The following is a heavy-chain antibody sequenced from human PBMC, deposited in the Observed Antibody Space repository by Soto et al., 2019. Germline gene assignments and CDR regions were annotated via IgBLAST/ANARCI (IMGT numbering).Heavy chain of an antibody. CDR1: GYTFTSYD. Sequence: GSSVKVSCKASGYTFTSYDINWVRQATGQGLEWMGWMNPNSGNTGYAQKFQGRVTMTRNTSISTAYMELSSLRSEDTAVYYCARGYCCGDCYYRPVEAFDIRAQGTMDSVSS. V-gene: IGHV1-8*01. CDR2: MNPNSGNT. D-gene: IGHD2-21*02. CDR3: ARGYCCGDCYYRPVEAFDI. J-gene: IGHJ3*02.